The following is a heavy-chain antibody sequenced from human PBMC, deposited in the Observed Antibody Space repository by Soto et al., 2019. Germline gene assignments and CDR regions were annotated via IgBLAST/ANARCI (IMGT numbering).Heavy chain of an antibody. Sequence: GGSLRLSCAASGFYFSNYAMSWVRQAPGRGLECVSVITNSGSSIAYADPVRGRFTISRDNSNNTLYLQMNSLRAEDTAIYYCAKGTLASCSGSRCYPLDSWGQGTLVTVSS. CDR2: ITNSGSSI. CDR1: GFYFSNYA. D-gene: IGHD2-15*01. J-gene: IGHJ4*02. V-gene: IGHV3-23*01. CDR3: AKGTLASCSGSRCYPLDS.